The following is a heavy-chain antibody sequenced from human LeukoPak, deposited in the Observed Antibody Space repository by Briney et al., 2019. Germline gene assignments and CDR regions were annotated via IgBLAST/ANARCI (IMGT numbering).Heavy chain of an antibody. CDR3: ASGYRVGGRVFDY. CDR2: INHSGST. V-gene: IGHV4-34*01. Sequence: SETLSLTCAVYGGSFSGYYWSWIRQPPGKGLEWIGEINHSGSTNYNPSLKGRVTISVDTSKNQFSLKLSSVTAADTAVYYCASGYRVGGRVFDYWGQGTLVTVSS. J-gene: IGHJ4*02. CDR1: GGSFSGYY. D-gene: IGHD1-14*01.